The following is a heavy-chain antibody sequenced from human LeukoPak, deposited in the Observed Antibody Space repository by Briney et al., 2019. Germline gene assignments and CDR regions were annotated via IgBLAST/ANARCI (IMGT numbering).Heavy chain of an antibody. J-gene: IGHJ4*02. V-gene: IGHV3-23*01. Sequence: GGPLRLSCAASGFTFSSYAMSWVRQAPGKGLEWVSAISGSGGSTYYADSVKGRFTISRDNSKNTLYLQMNSLRAEDTAVYYCAKDFAYDFWSGYPYFDYWGQGTLVTVSS. D-gene: IGHD3-3*01. CDR3: AKDFAYDFWSGYPYFDY. CDR1: GFTFSSYA. CDR2: ISGSGGST.